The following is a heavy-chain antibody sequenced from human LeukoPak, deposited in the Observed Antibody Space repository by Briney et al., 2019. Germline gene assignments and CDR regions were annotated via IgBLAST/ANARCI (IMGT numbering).Heavy chain of an antibody. CDR3: TRLGYYYESSGYSDY. V-gene: IGHV5-51*01. Sequence: GESLKISCKCSGYSFIDHWIGWVRQMPEKGLEWMGIVYPVDSDTRYSPSFQGQVTISADTSINTAYLQWSSLKASDSAIYYCTRLGYYYESSGYSDYWGQGTLVTVSS. J-gene: IGHJ4*02. CDR1: GYSFIDHW. CDR2: VYPVDSDT. D-gene: IGHD3-22*01.